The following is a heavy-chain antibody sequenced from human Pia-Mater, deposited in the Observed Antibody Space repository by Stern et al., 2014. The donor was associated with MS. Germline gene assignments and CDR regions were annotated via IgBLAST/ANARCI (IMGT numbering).Heavy chain of an antibody. CDR3: ARDPNNENWFDP. CDR2: IWYDGSNK. J-gene: IGHJ5*02. V-gene: IGHV3-33*01. CDR1: GFTFSSYG. D-gene: IGHD1-1*01. Sequence: QVQLVQSGGGVVQPGRSLRLSCAASGFTFSSYGMPWVRQAPGKGLEWVAIIWYDGSNKYYADSVKGRFTISRDNSKNTLYLQMNSLRAEDTAVYYCARDPNNENWFDPWGQGTLVTVSS.